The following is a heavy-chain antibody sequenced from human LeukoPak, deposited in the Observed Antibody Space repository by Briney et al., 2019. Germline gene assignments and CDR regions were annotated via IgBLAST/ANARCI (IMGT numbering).Heavy chain of an antibody. CDR2: ISGSGGST. J-gene: IGHJ4*02. Sequence: GGSLRLSCAASGFTFSSYAMSWVRQAPGKGLEWVSAISGSGGSTYYVDSVKGRFTISRDNSKNTLYLQMNSLRADDTAVYYCAKDLGRYRNNFFDYWGQGNLVTVSS. D-gene: IGHD1-26*01. CDR1: GFTFSSYA. V-gene: IGHV3-23*01. CDR3: AKDLGRYRNNFFDY.